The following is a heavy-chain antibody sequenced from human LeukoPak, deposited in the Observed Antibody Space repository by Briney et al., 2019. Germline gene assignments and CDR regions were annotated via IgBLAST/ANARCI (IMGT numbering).Heavy chain of an antibody. CDR1: GFTFSSHG. J-gene: IGHJ6*02. V-gene: IGHV3-33*01. Sequence: GRSLRLSCAASGFTFSSHGMHWVRQAPGKGLEWVAVIWYDGSNKYYAASVKGRFTISRDNSKNTLYLQMNSLRAEDTAVYYCARDQVEYSRYYYYGMDVWGQGTTVTVSS. CDR3: ARDQVEYSRYYYYGMDV. CDR2: IWYDGSNK. D-gene: IGHD6-6*01.